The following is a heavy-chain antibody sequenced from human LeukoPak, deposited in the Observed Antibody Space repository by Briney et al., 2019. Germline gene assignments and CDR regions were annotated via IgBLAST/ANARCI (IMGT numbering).Heavy chain of an antibody. D-gene: IGHD4-23*01. J-gene: IGHJ4*02. Sequence: ASVKVSCKASGYTLTNYNISWVRQAPGQGLEWMGWINTYKGDTLYAQKLQGRVTMTADTSTNTAYMELRSLRFDDTAVYYCAREFSHCYGGNCFYFFDKWGQGFRVTVSS. CDR2: INTYKGDT. CDR3: AREFSHCYGGNCFYFFDK. V-gene: IGHV1-18*01. CDR1: GYTLTNYN.